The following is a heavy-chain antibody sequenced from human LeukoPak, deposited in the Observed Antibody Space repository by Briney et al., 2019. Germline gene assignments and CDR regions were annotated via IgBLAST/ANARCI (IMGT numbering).Heavy chain of an antibody. CDR1: GFTFSSYA. J-gene: IGHJ3*02. CDR3: ARDQYSSGFDAFDI. D-gene: IGHD6-19*01. CDR2: ISYDGSNK. Sequence: GGSLRLSCAASGFTFSSYAMHWVRQAPGKGLERVAVISYDGSNKYYADSVKGRFTISRDNSKNTLYLQMNSLRAEDTAVYYCARDQYSSGFDAFDIWGQGTMVTVSS. V-gene: IGHV3-30-3*01.